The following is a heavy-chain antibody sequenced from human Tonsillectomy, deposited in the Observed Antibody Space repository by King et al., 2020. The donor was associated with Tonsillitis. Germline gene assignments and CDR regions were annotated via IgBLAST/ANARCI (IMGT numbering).Heavy chain of an antibody. V-gene: IGHV4-34*01. Sequence: VQLQQWGAGLLKPSETLSLTCAVYGGSFSGYYWSWIRQPPGKGLEWIGEINHSGSTSYNPSLKSRVTIPADTSKNQFSLKLSSVTAADTAVYYCARGLWFGESWGQGTLVTVSS. D-gene: IGHD3-10*01. CDR2: INHSGST. J-gene: IGHJ4*02. CDR3: ARGLWFGES. CDR1: GGSFSGYY.